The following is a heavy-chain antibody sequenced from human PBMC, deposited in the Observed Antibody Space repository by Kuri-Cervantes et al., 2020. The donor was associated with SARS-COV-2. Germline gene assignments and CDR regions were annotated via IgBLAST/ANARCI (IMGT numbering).Heavy chain of an antibody. D-gene: IGHD3-3*01. Sequence: GGSLRLSCAASGFTFSDYYMSWIRQAPGKGLEWVSYISSSGSTIYYADSVKGRFTISRDNAKNSLYLQMNSLRAEDTAVYYCARASFDFWSGYYTGYFLDYWGQGTLVTVSS. J-gene: IGHJ4*02. CDR2: ISSSGSTI. CDR1: GFTFSDYY. V-gene: IGHV3-11*04. CDR3: ARASFDFWSGYYTGYFLDY.